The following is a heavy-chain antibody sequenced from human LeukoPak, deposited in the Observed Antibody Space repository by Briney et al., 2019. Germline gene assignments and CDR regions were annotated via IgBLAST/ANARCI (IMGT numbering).Heavy chain of an antibody. V-gene: IGHV4-59*01. CDR2: IYYSGST. CDR1: GGSISSYC. CDR3: ARAVRRYDSIWNY. J-gene: IGHJ4*02. D-gene: IGHD3-22*01. Sequence: PSETLSLTCTVSGGSISSYCWSWIRQPPGKGLEWIGYIYYSGSTNYNPSLKSRVTISVDTSKNQFSLKLSSVTAADTAVYYCARAVRRYDSIWNYWGQGTLVTVSS.